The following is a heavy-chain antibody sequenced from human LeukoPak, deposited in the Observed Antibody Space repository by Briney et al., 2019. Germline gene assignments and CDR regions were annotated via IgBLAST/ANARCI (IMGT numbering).Heavy chain of an antibody. CDR2: MNPNSGNT. CDR3: ARGRRGGGAVFRLYYYMDV. CDR1: GYTFTSYD. J-gene: IGHJ6*03. V-gene: IGHV1-8*01. D-gene: IGHD1-26*01. Sequence: ASVKVSCKASGYTFTSYDINWLRQATGQGLEWMGWMNPNSGNTSYAQKFQGRVTMARNTSISTAYMELSSLRSEDTAVYYCARGRRGGGAVFRLYYYMDVWGKGTTVTVSS.